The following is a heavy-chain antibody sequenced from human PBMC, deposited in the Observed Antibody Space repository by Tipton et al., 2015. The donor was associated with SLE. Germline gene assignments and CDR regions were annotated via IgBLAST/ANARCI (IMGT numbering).Heavy chain of an antibody. CDR3: AKSRGYDYIWGKYYFDY. V-gene: IGHV3-30-3*02. CDR1: GFTFSSYA. CDR2: ISYDGSNK. D-gene: IGHD3-16*01. Sequence: SLRLSCAASGFTFSSYAMHWVRQAPGKGLEWVAVISYDGSNKYYADSVKGRFTISRDNSKNTLYLQMNSLRAEDTAVYYCAKSRGYDYIWGKYYFDYWGQGTLVTVSS. J-gene: IGHJ4*02.